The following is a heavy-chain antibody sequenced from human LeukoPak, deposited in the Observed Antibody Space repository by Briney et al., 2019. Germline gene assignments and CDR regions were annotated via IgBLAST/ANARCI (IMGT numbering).Heavy chain of an antibody. CDR3: ARDHHRRYYDSQARDTFDI. Sequence: PGGSLRLSCEASGFTFSNHWMHWVRQAPGKGLVWVSRINSDGSSKIYADSVKGRFTISRDNAKNSLYLQMNSLRAEDTAVYYCARDHHRRYYDSQARDTFDIWGQGTMVTVSS. CDR1: GFTFSNHW. J-gene: IGHJ3*02. CDR2: INSDGSSK. D-gene: IGHD3-22*01. V-gene: IGHV3-74*01.